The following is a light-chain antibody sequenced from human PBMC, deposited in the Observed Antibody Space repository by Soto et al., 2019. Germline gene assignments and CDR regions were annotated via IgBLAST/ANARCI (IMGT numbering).Light chain of an antibody. V-gene: IGKV3-20*01. CDR1: QSVSSSY. CDR3: QEYGSSPT. CDR2: GAS. J-gene: IGKJ4*01. Sequence: EIVLTQSPGTLSLSPGERATLSCRASQSVSSSYLAWYQQKPGQAPRLLIYGASSRATGIPDRFSGSGSGTDFTLTISRLAPADFAVYYCQEYGSSPTFGGGTKVEIK.